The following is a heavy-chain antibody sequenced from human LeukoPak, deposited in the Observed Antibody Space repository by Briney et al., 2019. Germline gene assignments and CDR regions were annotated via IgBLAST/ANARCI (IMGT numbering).Heavy chain of an antibody. CDR1: GFTFSDYS. CDR2: ISAGGTYT. Sequence: GGSLRLSCAASGFTFSDYSMSWIRQAPGKGLELVSYISAGGTYTNYADSVKGRFTISRDNAKNSLYLQMNSLRAEDTAVYYCARKWGNACDIWGQGTMVTASS. V-gene: IGHV3-11*03. J-gene: IGHJ3*02. D-gene: IGHD3-16*01. CDR3: ARKWGNACDI.